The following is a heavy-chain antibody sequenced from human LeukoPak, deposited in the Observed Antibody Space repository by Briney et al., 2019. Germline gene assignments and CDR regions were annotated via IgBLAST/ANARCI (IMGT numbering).Heavy chain of an antibody. V-gene: IGHV3-30*04. CDR3: ARDLEAVAGTNPYYYYYMDV. D-gene: IGHD6-19*01. Sequence: GGSLRLSCAASGFTFSSYAMHWVRQAPGKGLEWVAVISYDGSNKYYADSVKGRFTISRDNAKNSLYLQMNSLRAEDTAVYYCARDLEAVAGTNPYYYYYMDVWGKGTTVTVSS. CDR2: ISYDGSNK. J-gene: IGHJ6*03. CDR1: GFTFSSYA.